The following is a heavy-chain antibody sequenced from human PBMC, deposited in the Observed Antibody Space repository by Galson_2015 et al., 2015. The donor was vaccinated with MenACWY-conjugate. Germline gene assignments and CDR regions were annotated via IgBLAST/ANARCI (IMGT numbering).Heavy chain of an antibody. J-gene: IGHJ5*02. V-gene: IGHV6-1*01. CDR2: TYYRSKWYN. CDR3: ARVRGGSHNWVDP. CDR1: GDSVSSHSAA. D-gene: IGHD2-15*01. Sequence: CAISGDSVSSHSAAWNWVRQSPSRGLEWLGRTYYRSKWYNDYAVSVKSRITINPDTSKNQFSLHLNSVTPEDTAVYYCARVRGGSHNWVDPWGQGTLVTVSS.